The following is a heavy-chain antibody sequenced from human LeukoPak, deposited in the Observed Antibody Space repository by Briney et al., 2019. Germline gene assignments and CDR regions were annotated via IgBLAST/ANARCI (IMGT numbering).Heavy chain of an antibody. J-gene: IGHJ3*02. CDR3: ARDGGDGAFDI. V-gene: IGHV3-30*04. CDR1: GFTFSSYA. CDR2: ISYDGSNK. Sequence: PGGSLRLSCAASGFTFSSYAMHWVRQAPGKGLEWVAVISYDGSNKYYADSVKGRFTISRDNSKNTLYLQMNSLRAEDTAVYYCARDGGDGAFDIWGQGTMVTVSS. D-gene: IGHD3-16*01.